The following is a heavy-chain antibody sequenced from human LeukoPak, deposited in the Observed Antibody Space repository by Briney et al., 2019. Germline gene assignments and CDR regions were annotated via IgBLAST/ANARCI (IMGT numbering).Heavy chain of an antibody. V-gene: IGHV3-74*01. D-gene: IGHD2-2*01. CDR1: GFTFSSYW. CDR2: INTDGSST. J-gene: IGHJ6*03. Sequence: PGGSLRLSCAASGFTFSSYWMHWVRQAPGKGLVWVSRINTDGSSTSYADSVKGRFTISRDNAKNTLYLQMNSLRAEDTAVYYCARDAYCSSTSCYLDVWGKGTTVTVSS. CDR3: ARDAYCSSTSCYLDV.